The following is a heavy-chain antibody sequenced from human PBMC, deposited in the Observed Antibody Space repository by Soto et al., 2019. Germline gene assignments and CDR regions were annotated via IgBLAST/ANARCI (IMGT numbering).Heavy chain of an antibody. Sequence: SETLSLTCAVYGGSFSGYYWSWIRQPPGKGLEWIGEINHSGSTNYNPSLKSRVTISVDTSKNQFSLKLSSVTAADTAVYYCARGLYDIVVVPAAIRNYGMDVWGQGTTVTVS. CDR1: GGSFSGYY. V-gene: IGHV4-34*01. CDR3: ARGLYDIVVVPAAIRNYGMDV. J-gene: IGHJ6*02. CDR2: INHSGST. D-gene: IGHD2-2*01.